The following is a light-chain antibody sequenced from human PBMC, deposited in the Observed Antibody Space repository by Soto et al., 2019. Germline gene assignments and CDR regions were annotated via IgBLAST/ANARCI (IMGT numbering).Light chain of an antibody. Sequence: DIQMTQSPSSLSASVGDRVTITCRASQSISRYLNWYQQKPGKAPKLLIYDASSLQSGVPSRFSGGASGTDFTLTISSLQPEDFASYYCQHSYSTPLTFGGGTKVEIK. CDR3: QHSYSTPLT. V-gene: IGKV1-39*01. J-gene: IGKJ4*01. CDR2: DAS. CDR1: QSISRY.